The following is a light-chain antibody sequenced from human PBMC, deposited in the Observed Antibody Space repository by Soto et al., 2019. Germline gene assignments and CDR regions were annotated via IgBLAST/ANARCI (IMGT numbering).Light chain of an antibody. CDR1: QNVLHRSNKNNY. V-gene: IGKV4-1*01. Sequence: DIVMTQSPDSLAVSLGERATIDCRSSQNVLHRSNKNNYLAWYQQKPGQPPKLLIYWASNRESVVPDRFSGSGSGTDFTLNINSLQAEEVAVYYCQQHYSTPWTFGQGTKVEIK. J-gene: IGKJ1*01. CDR3: QQHYSTPWT. CDR2: WAS.